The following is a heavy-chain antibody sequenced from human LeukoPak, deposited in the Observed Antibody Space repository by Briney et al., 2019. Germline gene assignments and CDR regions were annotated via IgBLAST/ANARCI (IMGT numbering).Heavy chain of an antibody. CDR2: IYYSGST. D-gene: IGHD6-13*01. J-gene: IGHJ6*02. CDR3: ARRGYDALDV. V-gene: IGHV4-59*08. CDR1: GGSISSYY. Sequence: SETLSLTCTVSGGSISSYYWSWIRQPPGKGLEWIGYIYYSGSTNYNPSLKSRVTISVDTSKNQFSPKLSSVTAADTAVYYCARRGYDALDVWGQGTTVTVSS.